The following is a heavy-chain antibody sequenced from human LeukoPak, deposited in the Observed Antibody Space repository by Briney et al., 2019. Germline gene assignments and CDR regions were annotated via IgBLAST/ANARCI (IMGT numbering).Heavy chain of an antibody. CDR3: ARGYIYGFGYYYYGMDV. CDR2: INHSGST. D-gene: IGHD5-18*01. Sequence: SETLSLTCAVYGGSFSGYYWSWIRQPPGKGLEWIGEINHSGSTNYNPSLKSRVTISVDTSKNQFSLKLSSVTAADTAVYYCARGYIYGFGYYYYGMDVWGQGTTVTASS. V-gene: IGHV4-34*01. J-gene: IGHJ6*02. CDR1: GGSFSGYY.